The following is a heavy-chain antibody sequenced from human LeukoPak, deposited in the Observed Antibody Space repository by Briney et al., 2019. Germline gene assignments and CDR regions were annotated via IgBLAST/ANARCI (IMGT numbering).Heavy chain of an antibody. J-gene: IGHJ4*02. CDR3: ARTLAYCGGDCPHPFDY. Sequence: PGRSLRLSCAASGFTFSSYAMHWVRQAPGKGLEWVAVISYDGSNKYYADSVKGRFTISRDNSKNTLYLQMNSLRAEDTAVYYCARTLAYCGGDCPHPFDYWGQGTLVTVSS. CDR2: ISYDGSNK. CDR1: GFTFSSYA. D-gene: IGHD2-21*02. V-gene: IGHV3-30-3*01.